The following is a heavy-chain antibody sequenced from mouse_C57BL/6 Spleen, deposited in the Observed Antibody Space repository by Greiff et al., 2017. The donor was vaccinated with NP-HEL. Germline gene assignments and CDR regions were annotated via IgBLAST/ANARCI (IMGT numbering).Heavy chain of an antibody. Sequence: EVKLMESGGGLVQPKGSLKLSCAASGFSFNTYAMNWVRQAPGKGLEWVARIRSKSNNYATYYADSVKDRFTISRDDSESMLYLQMNNLKTEDTAMYYCVSPYYYGSSYGWFAYWGQGTLVTVSA. CDR3: VSPYYYGSSYGWFAY. D-gene: IGHD1-1*01. CDR2: IRSKSNNYAT. V-gene: IGHV10-1*01. J-gene: IGHJ3*01. CDR1: GFSFNTYA.